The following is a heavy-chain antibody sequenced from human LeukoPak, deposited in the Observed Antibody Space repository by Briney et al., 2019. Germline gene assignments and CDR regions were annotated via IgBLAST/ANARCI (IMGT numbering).Heavy chain of an antibody. J-gene: IGHJ2*01. CDR2: ISAYSGDT. V-gene: IGHV1-18*01. CDR1: GYTFTSYG. Sequence: ASVKVSCKASGYTFTSYGISWVRQAPGQGLEWMGWISAYSGDTNYAQKFQGRATMTTDTSTSTAYMELRSLRSDDTAVYYCARLVGATYRYFDLWGRGTLVTVSS. CDR3: ARLVGATYRYFDL. D-gene: IGHD1-26*01.